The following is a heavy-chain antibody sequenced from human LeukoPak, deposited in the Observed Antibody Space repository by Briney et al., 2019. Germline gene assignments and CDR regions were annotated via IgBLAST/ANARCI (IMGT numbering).Heavy chain of an antibody. V-gene: IGHV3-33*01. CDR3: ARGAQAVAGTNGY. CDR1: GFTFSSYG. D-gene: IGHD6-19*01. J-gene: IGHJ4*02. CDR2: IWYDGSNK. Sequence: GGSLRLSCAASGFTFSSYGMHWVRQAPGKGLEWVTTIWYDGSNKYYADSVKGRFTISRDNSKNTLFLQMNSLRAEETGVYYGARGAQAVAGTNGYWGQGALVTVSS.